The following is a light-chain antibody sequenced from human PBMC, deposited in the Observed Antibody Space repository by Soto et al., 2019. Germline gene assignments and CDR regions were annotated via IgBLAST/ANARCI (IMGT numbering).Light chain of an antibody. Sequence: DIVMTQSPDSLDVSLGERATINCKSSRSVLYNSNNKNYLAWYQQKPGQPPKLLIYWASTRESGVPDRFSGSGSGTDFTLTISSLQAGDVAVYYCQQYSNVPYTFGQGTKLEIK. CDR2: WAS. V-gene: IGKV4-1*01. J-gene: IGKJ2*01. CDR1: RSVLYNSNNKNY. CDR3: QQYSNVPYT.